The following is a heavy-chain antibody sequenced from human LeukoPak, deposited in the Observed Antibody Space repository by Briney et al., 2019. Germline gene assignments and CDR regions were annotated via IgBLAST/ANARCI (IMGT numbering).Heavy chain of an antibody. D-gene: IGHD6-6*01. J-gene: IGHJ4*02. CDR1: GYTFTSYG. CDR3: AREDIIGEWQLDRVNYFDY. CDR2: ISAYNGNT. V-gene: IGHV1-18*01. Sequence: ASVKVSCKASGYTFTSYGISWVRQAPGQGLEWMGWISAYNGNTNYAQKLQGRVTMTTDTSTSTAYMELRSLRSDDTAVYYCAREDIIGEWQLDRVNYFDYWGQGTLVTVSS.